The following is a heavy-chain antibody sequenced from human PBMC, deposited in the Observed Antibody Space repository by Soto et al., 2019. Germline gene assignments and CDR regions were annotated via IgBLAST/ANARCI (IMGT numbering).Heavy chain of an antibody. CDR2: ISYDGSYQ. CDR1: GFTFSTYA. CDR3: AREGAPYTSGWYFDY. J-gene: IGHJ4*02. Sequence: QVQLVESGGGVVQPGRSLRLSCAASGFTFSTYAMHWVRQAPGKGLEWLAVISYDGSYQFYADSVTGRFTISRDNSKNTLFLQMNSLRPEDTAVYYGAREGAPYTSGWYFDYWGQGTLVTVSS. V-gene: IGHV3-30-3*01. D-gene: IGHD6-19*01.